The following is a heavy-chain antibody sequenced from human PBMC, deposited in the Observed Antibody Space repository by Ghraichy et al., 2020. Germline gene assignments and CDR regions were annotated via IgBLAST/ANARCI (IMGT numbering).Heavy chain of an antibody. Sequence: GRSLRLSCAASGFTFSHYGMNWVRQAPGKGLEWVSYMSSDYNYIYYADSVKGRFTISRDNAKKSLSLEMNSLRADDTAVYYCARDNRDFWSGFKPKPFDFWGRGTLVTVSS. CDR1: GFTFSHYG. D-gene: IGHD3-3*01. V-gene: IGHV3-21*01. CDR3: ARDNRDFWSGFKPKPFDF. J-gene: IGHJ4*02. CDR2: MSSDYNYI.